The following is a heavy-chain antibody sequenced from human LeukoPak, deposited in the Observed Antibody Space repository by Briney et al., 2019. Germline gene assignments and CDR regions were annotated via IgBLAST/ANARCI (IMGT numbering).Heavy chain of an antibody. J-gene: IGHJ4*02. CDR1: GFTFSSYS. CDR3: ARDVGGPAAAGIFDY. V-gene: IGHV3-48*02. CDR2: ISSSSRTI. D-gene: IGHD6-13*01. Sequence: GGSLRLSCAASGFTFSSYSMNWVRQAPGKGREGGSYISSSSRTIYYADSVKGGVTISRDNAKNSLYLQMNSLRDEDTAVYYCARDVGGPAAAGIFDYWGQGTLVTVSS.